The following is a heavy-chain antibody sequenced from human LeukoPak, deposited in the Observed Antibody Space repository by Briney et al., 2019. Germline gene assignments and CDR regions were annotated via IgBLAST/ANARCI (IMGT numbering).Heavy chain of an antibody. CDR3: ASSCSGGSCYYGAFDI. D-gene: IGHD2-15*01. V-gene: IGHV4-59*06. CDR2: IYYSGST. CDR1: GGSFSGYY. Sequence: PSETLSLTCAVYGGSFSGYYWSWIRQPPGKGLEWIGYIYYSGSTYYNPSLKSRVTISVDTSMNQFSLKLSSVTAADTAVYYCASSCSGGSCYYGAFDIWGQGTMVTVSS. J-gene: IGHJ3*02.